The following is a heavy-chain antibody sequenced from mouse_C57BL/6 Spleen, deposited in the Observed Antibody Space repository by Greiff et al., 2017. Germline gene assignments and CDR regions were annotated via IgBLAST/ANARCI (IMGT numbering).Heavy chain of an antibody. CDR3: ARGSYYDYDWYFDV. CDR1: GYSITSGYY. V-gene: IGHV3-6*01. Sequence: EVQLQQSGPGLVKPSPSLSLTCSVTGYSITSGYYWNWIRQFPGNKLEWMGYISYDGSNNYNPSLKNRISITRDTSKNQFFLKLNSVTTEDTATYYCARGSYYDYDWYFDVWGTGTTVTVSS. J-gene: IGHJ1*03. CDR2: ISYDGSN. D-gene: IGHD2-4*01.